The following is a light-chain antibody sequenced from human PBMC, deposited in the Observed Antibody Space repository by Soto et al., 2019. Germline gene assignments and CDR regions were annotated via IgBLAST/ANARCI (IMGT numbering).Light chain of an antibody. CDR2: GNT. J-gene: IGLJ3*02. V-gene: IGLV1-40*01. CDR1: YSNIGEGYQ. CDR3: QTYDSRLDGSV. Sequence: QSVLTQPPSVSGAPGHRVTISCTGTYSNIGEGYQVHWYQQLPGAAPKLLISGNTDRPSGVPDRFSASKSGTSASLAISSLQPEDEADYYCQTYDSRLDGSVFGGGTKLTVL.